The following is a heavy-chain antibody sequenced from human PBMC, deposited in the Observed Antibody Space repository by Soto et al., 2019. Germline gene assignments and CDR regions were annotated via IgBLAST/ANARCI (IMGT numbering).Heavy chain of an antibody. CDR1: GFTFSNAW. CDR3: TTDPFYSGSQYYSYYGMDV. D-gene: IGHD1-26*01. V-gene: IGHV3-15*07. J-gene: IGHJ6*01. Sequence: EVQLVESGGGLVKPGGSLRLSCAASGFTFSNAWMNWVRQAPGKGLEWVGRIKSKTDGGRTDYAAPVKGRFTISRDDSKNTLDLQMHSLKTEDTAVYYCTTDPFYSGSQYYSYYGMDVCGQGTTVTVSS. CDR2: IKSKTDGGRT.